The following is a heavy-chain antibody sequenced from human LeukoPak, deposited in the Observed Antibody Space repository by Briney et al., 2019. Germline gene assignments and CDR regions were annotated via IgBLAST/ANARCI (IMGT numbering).Heavy chain of an antibody. CDR1: GFTVSANY. Sequence: PGGSLRLSCAASGFTVSANYMSWVRQAPGKGLEWVSVIYSGGRTHYADSVKGRFITSRDNSKNTLYLRMNSLRAEDTAVYYCAKYDSSARGFQHWGQGTLVTVSS. D-gene: IGHD3-22*01. CDR3: AKYDSSARGFQH. CDR2: IYSGGRT. V-gene: IGHV3-53*01. J-gene: IGHJ1*01.